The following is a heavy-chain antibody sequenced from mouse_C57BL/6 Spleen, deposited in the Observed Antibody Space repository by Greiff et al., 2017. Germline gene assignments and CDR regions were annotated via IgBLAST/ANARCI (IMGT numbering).Heavy chain of an antibody. D-gene: IGHD1-1*01. J-gene: IGHJ2*01. CDR1: GFNINDYY. Sequence: EVQLVESGAELVKPGASVKLSCTASGFNINDYYMHWVKQRTEQGLEWIGRIDPEDGETKYASKFQGKATITADTSSNTTYLQLSSLTSEDTAVYYCARSSYDSSLYFDCWGQGTTLTVSS. CDR3: ARSSYDSSLYFDC. V-gene: IGHV14-2*01. CDR2: IDPEDGET.